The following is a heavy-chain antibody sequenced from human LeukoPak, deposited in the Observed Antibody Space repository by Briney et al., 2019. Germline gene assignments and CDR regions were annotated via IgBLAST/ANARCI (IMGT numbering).Heavy chain of an antibody. CDR2: IYPGDSDT. CDR1: GYSFTSYW. V-gene: IGHV5-51*01. D-gene: IGHD3-22*01. Sequence: GESLKIPCKGSGYSFTSYWIGWVRQMPGKGLEWMGIIYPGDSDTRYSPSFQGQVTISADKSISTAYLQWSSLKASDTAMYYCARQVTYYYDSSGYYYVDYWGQGTLVTVSS. J-gene: IGHJ4*02. CDR3: ARQVTYYYDSSGYYYVDY.